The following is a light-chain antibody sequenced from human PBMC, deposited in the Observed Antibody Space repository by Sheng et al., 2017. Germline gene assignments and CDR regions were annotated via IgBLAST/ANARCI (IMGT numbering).Light chain of an antibody. V-gene: IGLV3-1*01. Sequence: SYELTQPPSVSVSLGQTASITCSGDKLGHKYACWYQQKPGQSPVLVIYQDSRRPSGIPERFSGSNSGNTATLTISGTQAMDESDYYCQAWDTSTVVFGGGTKLTVL. CDR1: KLGHKY. J-gene: IGLJ2*01. CDR2: QDS. CDR3: QAWDTSTVV.